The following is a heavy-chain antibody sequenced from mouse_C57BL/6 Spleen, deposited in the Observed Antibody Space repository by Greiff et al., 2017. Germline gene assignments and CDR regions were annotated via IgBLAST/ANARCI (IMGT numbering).Heavy chain of an antibody. CDR3: AREHYFFDN. Sequence: EVQLKESGPGLVKPSQSLSLTCSVTGYSITSGYYWNWIRQFPGNKLEWMGYISYDGSNNYNPSLKNRISITRDTSKNQFFLKLNSVTTEDTATYYCAREHYFFDNWGQGTPLTV. J-gene: IGHJ2*01. CDR2: ISYDGSN. V-gene: IGHV3-6*01. CDR1: GYSITSGYY. D-gene: IGHD1-1*02.